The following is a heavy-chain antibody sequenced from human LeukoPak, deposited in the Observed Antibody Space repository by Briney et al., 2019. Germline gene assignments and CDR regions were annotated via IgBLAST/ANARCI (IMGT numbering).Heavy chain of an antibody. CDR2: IYYSGST. V-gene: IGHV4-59*01. CDR3: ARDYCSGGSCGMDV. CDR1: GGSISSYY. Sequence: SETLSLTCTVSGGSISSYYWSWIRQLPGKGLEWIGYIYYSGSTNYNPSLKSRVTISVDTSKNQFSLKLSSVTAADTAVYYCARDYCSGGSCGMDVWGKGTTVTVSS. J-gene: IGHJ6*04. D-gene: IGHD2-15*01.